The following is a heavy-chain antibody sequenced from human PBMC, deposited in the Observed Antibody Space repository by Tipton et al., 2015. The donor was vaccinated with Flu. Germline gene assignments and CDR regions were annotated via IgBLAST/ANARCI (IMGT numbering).Heavy chain of an antibody. J-gene: IGHJ4*02. D-gene: IGHD2-2*01. CDR3: VRGSLSSSFDY. CDR1: GDSVSSNFSA. Sequence: PGLVKPSQTLSLTCAIFGDSVSSNFSAWNWSRQSPSRGLECLGRTYYRSKWYNDYAPSVRGRITVSPDTAKNQFSLHLSSVTPEDTAVYYCVRGSLSSSFDYWGPGTLVTVSS. CDR2: TYYRSKWYN. V-gene: IGHV6-1*01.